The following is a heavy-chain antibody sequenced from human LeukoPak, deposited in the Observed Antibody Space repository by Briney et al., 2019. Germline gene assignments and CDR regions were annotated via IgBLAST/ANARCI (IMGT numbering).Heavy chain of an antibody. CDR2: ISGSGGST. V-gene: IGHV3-23*01. J-gene: IGHJ4*02. CDR1: GFTFSSYG. CDR3: GRRPREIAVADY. D-gene: IGHD6-19*01. Sequence: GGSLRLSCGASGFTFSSYGMSWVRQAPGKGLEWVSAISGSGGSTYYADSVKGRFTISRDNSKNTLSLQMNSLRAEDTAIYYCGRRPREIAVADYWGQGTLVTVSS.